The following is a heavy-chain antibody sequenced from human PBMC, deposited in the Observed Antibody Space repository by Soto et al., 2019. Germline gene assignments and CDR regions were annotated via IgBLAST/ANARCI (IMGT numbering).Heavy chain of an antibody. J-gene: IGHJ3*02. V-gene: IGHV1-69*13. CDR3: ARIGESYYYDSSGSKGAFDI. Sequence: SVKVSCKASGGTFSSYAISWVRQAPGQGLEWMGGIIPIFGTADYAQKFQGRVTITADESTSTAYMELSSLRSEDTAVYYCARIGESYYYDSSGSKGAFDIWGHGTMVTVSS. D-gene: IGHD3-22*01. CDR1: GGTFSSYA. CDR2: IIPIFGTA.